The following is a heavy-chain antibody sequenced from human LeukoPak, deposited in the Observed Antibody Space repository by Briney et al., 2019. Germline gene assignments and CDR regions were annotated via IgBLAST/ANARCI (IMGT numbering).Heavy chain of an antibody. CDR1: GYTFTGYY. CDR2: INPNSGGT. V-gene: IGHV1-2*04. CDR3: ARSPGSAQIAAAGSWYFDL. Sequence: ASVKVSCKASGYTFTGYYMHWVRQAPGQGLEWMGWINPNSGGTNYAQKFQGWVTMTRDTSISTAYMELSRLRSDDTAVYYCARSPGSAQIAAAGSWYFDLWGRGTLVTVSS. D-gene: IGHD6-13*01. J-gene: IGHJ2*01.